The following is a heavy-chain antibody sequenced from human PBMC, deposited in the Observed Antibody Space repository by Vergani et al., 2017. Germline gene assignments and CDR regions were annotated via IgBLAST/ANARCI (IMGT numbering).Heavy chain of an antibody. V-gene: IGHV3-73*01. CDR2: IRSKANNYAT. Sequence: EVQLLESGGGLVQPGGSLKLSCAASGLTFSDSAIHWVRQASGKGLEWVGRIRSKANNYATAFAASVEGKFTISRDDSKNTAFLQMNSLKTEDTAVYYCLISNAGTDYWGQGTLITVSS. J-gene: IGHJ4*02. D-gene: IGHD1-1*01. CDR1: GLTFSDSA. CDR3: LISNAGTDY.